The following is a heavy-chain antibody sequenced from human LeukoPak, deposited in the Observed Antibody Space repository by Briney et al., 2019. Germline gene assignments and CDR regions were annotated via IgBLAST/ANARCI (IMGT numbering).Heavy chain of an antibody. J-gene: IGHJ4*02. Sequence: SGPTLLNPTQTLTLTCTFSGFSLSTRGVGVGWIRQPPGKALEWLSLIYWNDDKRYSPSLKSRLTITKDTSKNQVVLTMTNMDPVDTATYYCAHSTPYYDFWSGYYTGGGFDYWGQGTLVTVSS. D-gene: IGHD3-3*01. CDR3: AHSTPYYDFWSGYYTGGGFDY. CDR2: IYWNDDK. CDR1: GFSLSTRGVG. V-gene: IGHV2-5*01.